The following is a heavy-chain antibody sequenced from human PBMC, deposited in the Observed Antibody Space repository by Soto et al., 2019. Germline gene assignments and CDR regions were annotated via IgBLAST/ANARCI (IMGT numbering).Heavy chain of an antibody. V-gene: IGHV3-66*01. CDR3: ARDTYDDY. CDR1: GVTVSNNY. CDR2: IYSGGRT. Sequence: EVQLVESGGGLVQPGGSLRLSCAASGVTVSNNYMSWVRQAPGKELEWVSVIYSGGRTYYADSVKGRFIISRDSSKNTLYLQMNSLRAEDTAVYYCARDTYDDYRGQGTLVTVSS. J-gene: IGHJ4*02. D-gene: IGHD3-3*01.